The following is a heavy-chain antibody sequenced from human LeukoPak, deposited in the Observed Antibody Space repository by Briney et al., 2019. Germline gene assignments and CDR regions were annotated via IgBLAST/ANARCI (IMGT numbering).Heavy chain of an antibody. CDR1: GFTFSSYG. J-gene: IGHJ3*02. CDR2: IWYDGSNK. D-gene: IGHD2-2*01. CDR3: ANVVPAAYAFDI. V-gene: IGHV3-33*06. Sequence: GRSLRLSCAASGFTFSSYGMHWVRQAPGKGLEWVAVIWYDGSNKYYADSVKGRFTISRDNSKNTLYLQMNSLRAEDTAVYYCANVVPAAYAFDIWGQGTMVTVSS.